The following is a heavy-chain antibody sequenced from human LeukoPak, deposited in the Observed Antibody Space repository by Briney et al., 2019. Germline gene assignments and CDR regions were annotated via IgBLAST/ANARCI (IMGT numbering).Heavy chain of an antibody. J-gene: IGHJ3*02. D-gene: IGHD6-19*01. CDR1: GYSFTDYF. V-gene: IGHV1-2*06. CDR3: ARLSTATRHWLAASDI. CDR2: INPDAGDT. Sequence: ASVKVSCKASGYSFTDYFLYWVRQAPGQGLEWMGRINPDAGDTNYAQTFQGRITMTRDTSISTAYMELSSLKSDDTAVYYCARLSTATRHWLAASDIWGQRTVVTVSS.